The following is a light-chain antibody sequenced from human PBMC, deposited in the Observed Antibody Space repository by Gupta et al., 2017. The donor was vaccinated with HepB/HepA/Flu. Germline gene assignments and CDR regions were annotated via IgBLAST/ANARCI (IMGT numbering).Light chain of an antibody. CDR2: GAS. Sequence: ENVLTQSPGTLSLSPGERATLSCGASQSVRSNYLAWYQQKPGQAPRLLIYGASARVTGIPDRCSGSGSGTEFTLTISRLEPEDFAVYYCQQYGSSPWTFGLGTKVEIK. CDR1: QSVRSNY. CDR3: QQYGSSPWT. V-gene: IGKV3-20*01. J-gene: IGKJ1*01.